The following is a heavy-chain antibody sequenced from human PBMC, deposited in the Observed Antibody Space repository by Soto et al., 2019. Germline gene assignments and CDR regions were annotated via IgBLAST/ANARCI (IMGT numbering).Heavy chain of an antibody. CDR1: GFTFSSYG. CDR2: IWYDGSNK. CDR3: ARDPLRRATKISLGDY. V-gene: IGHV3-33*01. J-gene: IGHJ4*02. D-gene: IGHD2-15*01. Sequence: GGSLRLSCAASGFTFSSYGMHWVRQAPGKGLEWVAVIWYDGSNKYYADSVKGRFTISRDNSKNTLYLQMNSLRAEDTAVYYCARDPLRRATKISLGDYWGQGTLVTVSS.